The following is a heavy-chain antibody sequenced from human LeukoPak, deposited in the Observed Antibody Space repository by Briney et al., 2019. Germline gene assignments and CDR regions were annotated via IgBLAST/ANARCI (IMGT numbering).Heavy chain of an antibody. J-gene: IGHJ5*02. CDR3: ASEKYDFWNRFDP. V-gene: IGHV4-30-4*08. Sequence: SQTLSLTCTVSGGSISSGDYYWSWIRQPPGKGLEWIGYIYYSGSTYYNPSLKSRVTISVDTSKNQFSLKLSSVTAADTAVYYCASEKYDFWNRFDPWGQGTLVTVSS. D-gene: IGHD3-3*01. CDR1: GGSISSGDYY. CDR2: IYYSGST.